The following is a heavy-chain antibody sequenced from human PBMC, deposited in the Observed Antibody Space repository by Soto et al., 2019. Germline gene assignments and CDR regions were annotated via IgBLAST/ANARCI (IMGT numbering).Heavy chain of an antibody. CDR2: FNPSGDAT. Sequence: KVSCKASGYIFSNYYLHWVRQAPGQGLEWMGVFNPSGDATHYAQNFQGRVTVTRDTSSSTVYMELSNLTSDDTAVYYCARRGMSKIGFDSWGQGTMVTVS. J-gene: IGHJ3*02. CDR3: ARRGMSKIGFDS. CDR1: GYIFSNYY. V-gene: IGHV1-46*01. D-gene: IGHD3-10*01.